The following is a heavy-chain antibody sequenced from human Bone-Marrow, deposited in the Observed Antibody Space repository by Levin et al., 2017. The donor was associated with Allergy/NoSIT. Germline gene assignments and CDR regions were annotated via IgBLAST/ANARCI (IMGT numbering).Heavy chain of an antibody. CDR1: GYTFTGYY. CDR2: INPNSGGT. V-gene: IGHV1-2*02. D-gene: IGHD1-26*01. J-gene: IGHJ4*02. Sequence: GESLKISCKASGYTFTGYYMHWVRQAPGQGLEWMGWINPNSGGTNYAQKFQGRVTMTRDTSISTAYMELSRLRSDDTAVYYCASHSRVGPLGNFDYWGQGTLVTVSS. CDR3: ASHSRVGPLGNFDY.